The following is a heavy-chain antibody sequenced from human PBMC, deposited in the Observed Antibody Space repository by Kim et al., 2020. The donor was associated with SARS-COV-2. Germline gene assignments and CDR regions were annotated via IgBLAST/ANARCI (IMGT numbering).Heavy chain of an antibody. Sequence: GESLKISCQASGYSFTNDYIAWVRQVPGKGLEWVARIHPTDSYINFGPSFQGHVPVSVDKAVNTAFLHWGSLRTSDTAIYYCARLPRPSNWFNWYFDLWGRGTLVTVSS. D-gene: IGHD3-10*01. CDR1: GYSFTNDY. CDR3: ARLPRPSNWFNWYFDL. J-gene: IGHJ2*01. V-gene: IGHV5-10-1*01. CDR2: IHPTDSYI.